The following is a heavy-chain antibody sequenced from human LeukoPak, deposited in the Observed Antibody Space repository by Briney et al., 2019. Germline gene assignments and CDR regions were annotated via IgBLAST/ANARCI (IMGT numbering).Heavy chain of an antibody. CDR3: ARGYDILTGYSPFDC. J-gene: IGHJ4*02. CDR2: IYYSGST. Sequence: SETLSLTCTVSGGSISSSSYYWGWIRQPPGKGLEWIGSIYYSGSTYYNPSLKSRVTISVDTSKNQFSLKLSSVTAADTAVYYCARGYDILTGYSPFDCWGQGTLVTVSS. D-gene: IGHD3-9*01. CDR1: GGSISSSSYY. V-gene: IGHV4-39*07.